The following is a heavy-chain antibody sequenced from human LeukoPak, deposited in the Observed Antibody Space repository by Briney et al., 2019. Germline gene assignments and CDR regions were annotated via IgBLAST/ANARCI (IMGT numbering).Heavy chain of an antibody. D-gene: IGHD3-9*01. Sequence: PGGSLRLSCAASGFTFSSYAMHWVRQAPGKGLEWVAVISYDGSNKYYADSVKDRFTISRDNSKNTLYLQMNSLRAEDTAVYYCARDLPDILTGYYYYYYGMDVWGQGTTVTVSS. V-gene: IGHV3-30*04. CDR1: GFTFSSYA. J-gene: IGHJ6*02. CDR2: ISYDGSNK. CDR3: ARDLPDILTGYYYYYYGMDV.